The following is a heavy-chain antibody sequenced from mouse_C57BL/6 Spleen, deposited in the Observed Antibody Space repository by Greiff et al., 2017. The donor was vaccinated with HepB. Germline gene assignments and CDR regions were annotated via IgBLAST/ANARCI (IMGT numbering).Heavy chain of an antibody. CDR3: AGDYGSYYFDC. Sequence: EVKLQESGPELVKPGASVKMSCKASGYTFTDYNMHWVKQSHGKSLEWIGYINPNNGGTSYNQKFKGKATLTVNKSSSTAYMELRSLTSEDSAVYYCAGDYGSYYFDCWGQGTTLTVSS. CDR1: GYTFTDYN. V-gene: IGHV1-22*01. D-gene: IGHD1-1*01. J-gene: IGHJ2*01. CDR2: INPNNGGT.